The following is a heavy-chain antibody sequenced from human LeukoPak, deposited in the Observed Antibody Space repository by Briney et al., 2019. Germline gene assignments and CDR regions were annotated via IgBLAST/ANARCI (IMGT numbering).Heavy chain of an antibody. CDR3: ARRLTYDSRAYYCLDY. CDR1: GYSFTSYW. Sequence: GASLKISCKGSGYSFTSYWIGWVRQQPGKGLEWMGIIFPGDSDTRYSPSFQGQVTISADKSISTAYLQWSSLKASDTAMYYCARRLTYDSRAYYCLDYWGQGTLVTVSS. CDR2: IFPGDSDT. V-gene: IGHV5-51*01. J-gene: IGHJ4*02. D-gene: IGHD3-22*01.